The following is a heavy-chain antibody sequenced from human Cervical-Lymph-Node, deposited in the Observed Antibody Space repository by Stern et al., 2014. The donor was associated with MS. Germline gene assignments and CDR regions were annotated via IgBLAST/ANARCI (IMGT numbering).Heavy chain of an antibody. J-gene: IGHJ3*02. Sequence: QLQLQESGSRLVKPSETLSLTCAVSGGSISGGAYSWTWIRQPPGKGLEWIGYIYRSGSTSYNPSLKSRVTMSADRSKNQYSLTLSSVTAADTAVYYCALDYAEIDAFDIWGQGAMVIVSS. CDR2: IYRSGST. V-gene: IGHV4-30-2*01. CDR1: GGSISGGAYS. CDR3: ALDYAEIDAFDI. D-gene: IGHD4-17*01.